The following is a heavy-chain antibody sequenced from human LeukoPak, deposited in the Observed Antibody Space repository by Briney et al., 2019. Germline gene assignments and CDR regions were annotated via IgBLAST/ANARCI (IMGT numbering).Heavy chain of an antibody. D-gene: IGHD6-25*01. V-gene: IGHV1-8*01. CDR2: MNPDNGNT. J-gene: IGHJ4*02. CDR3: AREGGADHTYYFDY. Sequence: ASVKVSCKASGYTFTSHDIHWVRQAAGQGLEWMGWMNPDNGNTDYARKFQGRVTLTRNTSKTTAYLELSSLRFEDTAVYFCAREGGADHTYYFDYWGQGTLVTVSS. CDR1: GYTFTSHD.